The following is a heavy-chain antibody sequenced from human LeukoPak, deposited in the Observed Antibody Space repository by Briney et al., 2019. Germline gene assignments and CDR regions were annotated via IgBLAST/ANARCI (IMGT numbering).Heavy chain of an antibody. D-gene: IGHD1-26*01. CDR1: GFTFSTYW. Sequence: GRSLRPSCAAAGFTFSTYWMAWVRQAPGKGLEWVANIKGDDSARHQADSVKGRFTISRDNAQNSVYLQMSSLRGEDTAIYYCARDVVGSLDYWGQGTLVTVSS. V-gene: IGHV3-7*01. J-gene: IGHJ4*02. CDR3: ARDVVGSLDY. CDR2: IKGDDSAR.